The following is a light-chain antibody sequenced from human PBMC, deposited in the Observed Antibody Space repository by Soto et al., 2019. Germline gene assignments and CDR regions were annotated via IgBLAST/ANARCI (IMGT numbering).Light chain of an antibody. Sequence: IHVTQSPPSLSAALGESVTSTCRASQDIDNYLNWYQHRPGEAPKLLIYAASYLETGVSTRFSGSGSGTDFSFTITNLRPEDSGTYYCQQHDTRPTMTFGQGTRLEIK. J-gene: IGKJ5*01. CDR1: QDIDNY. CDR2: AAS. V-gene: IGKV1-33*01. CDR3: QQHDTRPTMT.